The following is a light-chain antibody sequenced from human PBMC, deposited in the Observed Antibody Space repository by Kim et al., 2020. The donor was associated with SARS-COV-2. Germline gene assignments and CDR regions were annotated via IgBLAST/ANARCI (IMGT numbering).Light chain of an antibody. CDR1: QDISRY. V-gene: IGKV1-39*01. CDR2: TAS. Sequence: DIQMTQSPSSLSASVGDRVTITCRASQDISRYLNWYQQKPGNAPKLLIYTASSLQSGVPSRFTGSGSETDFTLTISSLQPEDFATYYCQQTYSASRTFGQGTKVDIK. CDR3: QQTYSASRT. J-gene: IGKJ1*01.